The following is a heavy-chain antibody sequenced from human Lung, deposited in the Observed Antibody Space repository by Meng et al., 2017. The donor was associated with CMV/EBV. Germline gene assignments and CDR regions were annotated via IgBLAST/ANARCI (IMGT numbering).Heavy chain of an antibody. V-gene: IGHV1-2*02. CDR3: ARDAGTIAVSGIGDY. Sequence: ASXXVSXKASGYTFTGYYMHWVRQAPGQGLEWMGWINPNSGDTNYAPKVQGRVTMTTDTSTSTAYMELRGLRSDDTAVYYCARDAGTIAVSGIGDYWGQGTLVTVSS. J-gene: IGHJ4*02. CDR2: INPNSGDT. CDR1: GYTFTGYY. D-gene: IGHD6-19*01.